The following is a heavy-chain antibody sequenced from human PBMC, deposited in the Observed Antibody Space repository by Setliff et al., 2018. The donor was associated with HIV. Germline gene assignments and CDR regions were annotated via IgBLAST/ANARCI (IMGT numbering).Heavy chain of an antibody. CDR2: ISSSGTTT. Sequence: GGSLRLSCAASGFMFSDHSFHWVRQAPGEGLEWLCYISSSGTTTYYGDSVKGRFTISRDNAKNSVHLQMNSLRVEDTAVYFCAAQGVLWGQGTQVTVSS. V-gene: IGHV3-48*04. CDR3: AAQGVL. CDR1: GFMFSDHS. J-gene: IGHJ4*02.